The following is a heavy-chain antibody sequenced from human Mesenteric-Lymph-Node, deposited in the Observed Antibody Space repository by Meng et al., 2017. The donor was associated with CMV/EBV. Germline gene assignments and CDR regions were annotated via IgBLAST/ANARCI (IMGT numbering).Heavy chain of an antibody. J-gene: IGHJ3*02. V-gene: IGHV3-7*01. D-gene: IGHD3-22*01. CDR3: TSYFDSSGHSYAFDI. CDR2: IKQDGSGT. Sequence: GESLKISCAASGFTFSSYWMSWVRQAPGKGLEWVANIKQDGSGTDYVDSLEGRFTISRDNAKNSMYLQMNSLRAEDTAVYYCTSYFDSSGHSYAFDIWGQGTMVTVSS. CDR1: GFTFSSYW.